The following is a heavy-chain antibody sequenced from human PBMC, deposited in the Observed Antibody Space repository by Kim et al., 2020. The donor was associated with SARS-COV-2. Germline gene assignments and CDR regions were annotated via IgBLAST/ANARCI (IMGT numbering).Heavy chain of an antibody. J-gene: IGHJ4*02. CDR2: IYYSGST. Sequence: SETLSLTCTVSGGSISSGGYYWSWIRQHPGKGLEWIGYIYYSGSTYYNPSLKSRVTISVDTSKNQFSLKLSSVTAADTAVYYCAREHPTPNNDYGDYGTPTDRAVDAVLDYWGQGTLVTVSS. D-gene: IGHD4-17*01. CDR1: GGSISSGGYY. CDR3: AREHPTPNNDYGDYGTPTDRAVDAVLDY. V-gene: IGHV4-31*03.